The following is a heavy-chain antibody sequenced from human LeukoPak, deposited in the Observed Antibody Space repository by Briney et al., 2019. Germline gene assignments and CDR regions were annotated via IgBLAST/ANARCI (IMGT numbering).Heavy chain of an antibody. CDR1: GGSVSSYY. V-gene: IGHV4-4*07. CDR3: ARGHNSGWRNFDY. J-gene: IGHJ4*02. CDR2: IYIRGAT. D-gene: IGHD6-19*01. Sequence: KSSETLSLTCTGSGGSVSSYYWNWIRQPAGKGLEWIGHIYIRGATNYNPSVKSRVTMSVDTSKNQFSLKVSSVTAADTAVYYCARGHNSGWRNFDYWGQGTLVTVSS.